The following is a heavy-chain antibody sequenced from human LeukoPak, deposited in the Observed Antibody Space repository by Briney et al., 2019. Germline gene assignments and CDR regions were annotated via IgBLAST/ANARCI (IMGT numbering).Heavy chain of an antibody. CDR1: GFTFSDYY. CDR2: ISSSGSTI. CDR3: ARDGSGSYYNPYMDV. J-gene: IGHJ6*03. Sequence: GGSLRLSCAASGFTFSDYYMSWIGKGPGKGLEWVSNISSSGSTIYYADSVKGRFTISRDNAKNSLYLQMNSLRAEDTAVYYCARDGSGSYYNPYMDVWGKGTTVIISS. D-gene: IGHD3-10*01. V-gene: IGHV3-11*04.